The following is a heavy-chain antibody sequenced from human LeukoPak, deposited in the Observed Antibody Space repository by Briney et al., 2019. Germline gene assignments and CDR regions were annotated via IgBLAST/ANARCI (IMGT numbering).Heavy chain of an antibody. J-gene: IGHJ5*02. Sequence: GASVKVSCKASGGTFSSYAISWVRQAPGQGLEWMGGIIPIFGTANYAQKFQGRVTITADESTSTAYMELSSLRSEDTAVYYCARVYYQWQQLGFDPWGQGTLVTVSS. CDR2: IIPIFGTA. V-gene: IGHV1-69*13. CDR3: ARVYYQWQQLGFDP. CDR1: GGTFSSYA. D-gene: IGHD6-13*01.